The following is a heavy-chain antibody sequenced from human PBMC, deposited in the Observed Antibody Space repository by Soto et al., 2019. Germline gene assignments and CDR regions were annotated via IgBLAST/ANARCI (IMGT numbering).Heavy chain of an antibody. CDR2: ISGSGGST. CDR1: GFTFSSYA. J-gene: IGHJ4*02. D-gene: IGHD2-15*01. CDR3: ARGYCSGGSCYYFDY. V-gene: IGHV3-23*01. Sequence: EVQLLESGGGLVQPGGSLRLSCAASGFTFSSYAMSWVRQAPGKGLEWVSAISGSGGSTYYADSVKGRFTISRDNSKNTLYLQMNSLRAEDTAVYYCARGYCSGGSCYYFDYWGQGTLVTVSS.